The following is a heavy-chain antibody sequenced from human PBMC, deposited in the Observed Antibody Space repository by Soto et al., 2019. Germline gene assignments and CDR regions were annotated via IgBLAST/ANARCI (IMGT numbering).Heavy chain of an antibody. CDR1: TFSSHG. V-gene: IGHV3-23*01. Sequence: TFSSHGMNWVRQAPGKGLEWVSFLSGSAGITFYADSVKGRFTISRDNSKNTLYLQMNSLRAEDTAVYYCAKDRGIEGSSVRAFDVWGQGTMVTVSS. CDR3: AKDRGIEGSSVRAFDV. CDR2: LSGSAGIT. J-gene: IGHJ3*01. D-gene: IGHD1-26*01.